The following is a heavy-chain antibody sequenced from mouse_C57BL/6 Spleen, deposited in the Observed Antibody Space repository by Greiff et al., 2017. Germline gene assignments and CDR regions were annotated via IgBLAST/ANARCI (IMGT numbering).Heavy chain of an antibody. CDR3: ARGGYGSSYGY. CDR1: GYTFTSYW. CDR2: IYPGSGST. J-gene: IGHJ2*01. Sequence: QVQLQQPGAELVKPGASVKMSCKASGYTFTSYWITWVKQRPGQGLEWIGDIYPGSGSTNYNEKFKGKATLTVDTSSSTAYMQLSSLTSEDSAVYECARGGYGSSYGYWGQGKPPTVAS. V-gene: IGHV1-55*01. D-gene: IGHD1-1*01.